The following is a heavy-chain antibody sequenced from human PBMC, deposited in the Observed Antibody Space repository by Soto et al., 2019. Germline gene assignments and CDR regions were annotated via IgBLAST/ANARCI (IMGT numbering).Heavy chain of an antibody. CDR3: ARLPPTAAYSDANT. Sequence: PGESLKISCKGSGYSFTRYWISWVRQMPGKGLEWMGRIDPSDSYINYSPSFQGHVTISADKSISTAYLQWSSLKASDTAMYYCARLPPTAAYSDANTWGQGTLVTVSS. D-gene: IGHD6-13*01. V-gene: IGHV5-10-1*01. CDR2: IDPSDSYI. CDR1: GYSFTRYW. J-gene: IGHJ5*02.